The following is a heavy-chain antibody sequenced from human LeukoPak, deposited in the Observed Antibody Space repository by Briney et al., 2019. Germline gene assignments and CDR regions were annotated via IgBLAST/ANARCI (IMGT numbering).Heavy chain of an antibody. CDR2: ISSSSSYI. CDR1: GFTFSSYS. V-gene: IGHV3-21*01. Sequence: GGSLRLSCAASGFTFSSYSMNWVRQAPGKGLEWVSSISSSSSYIYYADSVKGRFTISRDNAKNSLYLQMNSLRAEDTAVYYCARDGGREAFDIWGQGTMVTVSP. J-gene: IGHJ3*02. CDR3: ARDGGREAFDI. D-gene: IGHD3-10*01.